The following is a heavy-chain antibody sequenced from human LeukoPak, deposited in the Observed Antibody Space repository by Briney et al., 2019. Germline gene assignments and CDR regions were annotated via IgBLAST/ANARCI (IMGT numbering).Heavy chain of an antibody. CDR2: IKSKTDGGTT. CDR1: GFTFSNAW. V-gene: IGHV3-15*01. Sequence: GGSLRLSCAASGFTFSNAWMSWVRQAPGKGLEWVGRIKSKTDGGTTDYAAPVKGRFTISRDDSKNTLYLQMNSLKTEDPAVYYCTSVSPHYAFDIWDEGTMVTVSS. CDR3: TSVSPHYAFDI. J-gene: IGHJ3*02. D-gene: IGHD2-8*01.